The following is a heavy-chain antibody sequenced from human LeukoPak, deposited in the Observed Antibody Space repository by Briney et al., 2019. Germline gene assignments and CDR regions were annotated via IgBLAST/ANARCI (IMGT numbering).Heavy chain of an antibody. J-gene: IGHJ6*03. D-gene: IGHD4-11*01. CDR2: IYYSGST. CDR3: ARVDYGNYVSPSLGYYYYYYMDV. Sequence: SETLSLTCTVSGGSISSHYWSWIRQPPGKGLEWIGYIYYSGSTNYNPSLKSRVTISVDTSKNQFSLKLSSVTAADTAVYYCARVDYGNYVSPSLGYYYYYYMDVWGKGTTVTVSS. V-gene: IGHV4-59*11. CDR1: GGSISSHY.